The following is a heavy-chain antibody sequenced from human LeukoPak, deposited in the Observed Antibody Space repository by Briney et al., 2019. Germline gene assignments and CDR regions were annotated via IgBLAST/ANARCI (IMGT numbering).Heavy chain of an antibody. CDR1: GFSFDDYG. CDR3: ARDHLYDFWSGYYIGGYFDY. J-gene: IGHJ4*02. V-gene: IGHV3-20*04. Sequence: GGSLRLSCAASGFSFDDYGMSWVRQAPGKGLEWVSGINWNGGSTGYGEAVKGRFTISRDNSKNTLYLQMNSLRAEDTAVYYCARDHLYDFWSGYYIGGYFDYWGQGTLVTVSS. CDR2: INWNGGST. D-gene: IGHD3-3*01.